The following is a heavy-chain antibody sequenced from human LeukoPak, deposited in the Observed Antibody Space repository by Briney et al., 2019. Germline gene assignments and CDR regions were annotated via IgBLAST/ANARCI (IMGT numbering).Heavy chain of an antibody. CDR3: ARGYDNSGYAH. CDR1: GGSISSSSYY. D-gene: IGHD3-22*01. CDR2: IYYSGST. V-gene: IGHV4-39*07. Sequence: SETLSLTCTVSGGSISSSSYYWGWIRQPPGKGLEWIGSIYYSGSTYYNPFLKSRVTISVDTSKNQFSLKLSSVTAADTAVYYCARGYDNSGYAHWGQGTLVTVSS. J-gene: IGHJ4*02.